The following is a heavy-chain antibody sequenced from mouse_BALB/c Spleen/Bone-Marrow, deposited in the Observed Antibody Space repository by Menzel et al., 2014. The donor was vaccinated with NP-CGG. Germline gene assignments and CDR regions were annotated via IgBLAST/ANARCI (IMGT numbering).Heavy chain of an antibody. CDR1: GYSFTTYW. CDR2: IHPSDSET. J-gene: IGHJ3*01. D-gene: IGHD2-1*01. V-gene: IGHV1-61*01. CDR3: ARGKVYYGISWFAY. Sequence: QVQLQQPGTEVVRPGASVKLSCKASGYSFTTYWMNWVKQRPGQGLEWIGMIHPSDSETRLNQKFKDKATLTVDKSSSTAYMQLNSPTSEDSAVYYCARGKVYYGISWFAYWGQGTLVTVFA.